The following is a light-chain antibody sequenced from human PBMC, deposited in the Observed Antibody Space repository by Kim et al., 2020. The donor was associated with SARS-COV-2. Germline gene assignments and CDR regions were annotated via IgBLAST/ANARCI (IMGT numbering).Light chain of an antibody. CDR3: CSFAGPDIYV. CDR1: SSDVGGYDH. J-gene: IGLJ1*01. V-gene: IGLV2-11*01. Sequence: GQSVSISCTGTSSDVGGYDHVSGYQQHPGKAPKLIINDVNKEHSGVPDRFSGYKSGNTAFLIISGLQAEDEGDYYCCSFAGPDIYVFGSGTKVTVL. CDR2: DVN.